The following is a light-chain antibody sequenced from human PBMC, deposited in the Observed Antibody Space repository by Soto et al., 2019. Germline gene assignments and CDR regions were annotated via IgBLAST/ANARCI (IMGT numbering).Light chain of an antibody. V-gene: IGKV3-11*01. CDR3: QQRRNWPPLT. Sequence: ETVLTQSPATLSLSPGERATLSCRAIQNVDIYLAWYQQKPGQAPRLLIYDASNRATGVPPRFSGSGSGTDFTLTISSLEPEDFALYYCQQRRNWPPLTFGQGTRLEIK. CDR1: QNVDIY. J-gene: IGKJ5*01. CDR2: DAS.